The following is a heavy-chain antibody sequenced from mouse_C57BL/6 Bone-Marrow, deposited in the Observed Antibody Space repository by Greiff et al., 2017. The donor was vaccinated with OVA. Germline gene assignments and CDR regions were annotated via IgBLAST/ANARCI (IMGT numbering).Heavy chain of an antibody. CDR1: GFSLTSYG. V-gene: IGHV2-2*01. Sequence: VKLMESGPGLVQPSQSLSITCTVSGFSLTSYGVHWVRQSPGKGLEWLGVIWSGGSTDYNAAFISRLSISKDNSKSQVFFKMNSLQADDTAIYYCASYGPFAYWGQGTLVTVSA. D-gene: IGHD1-1*02. CDR3: ASYGPFAY. CDR2: IWSGGST. J-gene: IGHJ3*01.